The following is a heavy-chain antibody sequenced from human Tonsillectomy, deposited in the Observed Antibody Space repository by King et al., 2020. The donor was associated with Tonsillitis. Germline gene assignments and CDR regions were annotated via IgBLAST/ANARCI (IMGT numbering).Heavy chain of an antibody. Sequence: VQLVESGGGLVQPGGSLRLSCAASGFTFISYEMNLGRHVSWTGMDGVSYISSSCSTIFYPASGKCRFTISSDNAKNSLYLQMNSLRSEDTAVYYCARNGGNYGDPPLDYWGQGTLVTVSS. CDR1: GFTFISYE. CDR2: ISSSCSTI. CDR3: ARNGGNYGDPPLDY. V-gene: IGHV3-48*03. D-gene: IGHD4-17*01. J-gene: IGHJ4*02.